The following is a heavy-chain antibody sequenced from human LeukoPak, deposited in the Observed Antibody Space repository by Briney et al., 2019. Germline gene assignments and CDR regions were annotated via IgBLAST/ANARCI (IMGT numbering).Heavy chain of an antibody. CDR2: MNPNSGNT. CDR1: GYTFTSYD. V-gene: IGHV1-8*01. Sequence: ASVKVSCKASGYTFTSYDINWVRQATGQGLEWMGWMNPNSGNTGYAQKLQGRVTMTTDTSTSTAYMELRSLRSDDTAVYYCARYCSSTSCYTNEYFQHWGQGTLVTVSS. CDR3: ARYCSSTSCYTNEYFQH. D-gene: IGHD2-2*02. J-gene: IGHJ1*01.